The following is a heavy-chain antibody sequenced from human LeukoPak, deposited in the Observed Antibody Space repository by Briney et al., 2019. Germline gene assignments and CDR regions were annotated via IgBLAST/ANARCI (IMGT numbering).Heavy chain of an antibody. Sequence: QPGGSLRLSCAASGFTFSTHGMHSVRQAPGKGLEWVAVISYHGSNKHYADSVKGRFTISRDNSKNSLYLQMHSLRPEDTAVYYGARAYSGSFYEAFDFWGQGTMVTVSS. CDR1: GFTFSTHG. J-gene: IGHJ3*01. CDR3: ARAYSGSFYEAFDF. V-gene: IGHV3-30-3*01. CDR2: ISYHGSNK. D-gene: IGHD1-26*01.